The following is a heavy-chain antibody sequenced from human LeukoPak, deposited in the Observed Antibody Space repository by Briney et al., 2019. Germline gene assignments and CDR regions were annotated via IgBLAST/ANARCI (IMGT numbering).Heavy chain of an antibody. CDR2: IYYSGST. J-gene: IGHJ2*01. CDR1: GGSISSYY. Sequence: SETLSLTCTVSGGSISSYYWSWIRQPPGKGLEWIGYIYYSGSTNYNPSLKRRVSISVGTSRAQFSLRLSSVTAADAAVYYCARLDPNWYFELWGRGTLVTVSS. V-gene: IGHV4-59*08. CDR3: ARLDPNWYFEL.